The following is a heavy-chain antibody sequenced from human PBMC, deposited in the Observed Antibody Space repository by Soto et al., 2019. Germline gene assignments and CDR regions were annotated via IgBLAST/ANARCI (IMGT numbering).Heavy chain of an antibody. CDR2: IYYSGST. V-gene: IGHV4-59*01. J-gene: IGHJ3*02. CDR1: GGSISSYY. D-gene: IGHD1-26*01. Sequence: TSETLSLTCTVSGGSISSYYWSWIRQPPGKGLEWIGYIYYSGSTNYNPSLKSRVTISVDTSKNQFSLKLSSVTAADTAVYYCARDRGGSYYLDAFDIWGQGTMVTVSS. CDR3: ARDRGGSYYLDAFDI.